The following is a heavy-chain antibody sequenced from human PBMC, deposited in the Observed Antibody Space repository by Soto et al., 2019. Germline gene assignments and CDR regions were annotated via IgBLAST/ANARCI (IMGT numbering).Heavy chain of an antibody. CDR3: ARDRMITFGRVIAYCMDV. CDR2: IYYSGST. Sequence: SETLSLTCTVSGGSISSGGYYWSWIRQHPGKGLEWIGYIYYSGSTYYNPSLKSRVTISVDTSKNQFSLKLSSVTAADTAVYYCARDRMITFGRVIAYCMDVWGQGTTVTVSS. D-gene: IGHD3-16*02. J-gene: IGHJ6*02. CDR1: GGSISSGGYY. V-gene: IGHV4-31*03.